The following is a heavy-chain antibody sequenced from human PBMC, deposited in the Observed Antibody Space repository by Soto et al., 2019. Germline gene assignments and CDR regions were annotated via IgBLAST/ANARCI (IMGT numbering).Heavy chain of an antibody. J-gene: IGHJ5*02. Sequence: GASVKVSCKGSGYTFTGYYMHWVRQAPGQGLEWMGWINPNSGGTNYAQKFQGRVTMTRDTSISTAYMELSRLRSDDTAVYYCARDDCSGGSCNWFDPWGQGTLVTVSS. CDR2: INPNSGGT. D-gene: IGHD2-15*01. CDR1: GYTFTGYY. CDR3: ARDDCSGGSCNWFDP. V-gene: IGHV1-2*02.